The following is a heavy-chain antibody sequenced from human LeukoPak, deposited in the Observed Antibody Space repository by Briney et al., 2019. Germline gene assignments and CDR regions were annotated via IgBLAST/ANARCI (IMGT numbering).Heavy chain of an antibody. D-gene: IGHD3-10*01. J-gene: IGHJ3*02. CDR1: GFTVSSNY. CDR3: ARAGAYYGSGSYVGAANDAFDI. CDR2: IYSGGST. V-gene: IGHV3-66*02. Sequence: GGSLRLSCAASGFTVSSNYMSWVRQAPGKGLEWVSVIYSGGSTYYADSVKGRFTISRDNSKNTVYLQMNSLRAEDTAVYYCARAGAYYGSGSYVGAANDAFDIWGQGTMVTVSS.